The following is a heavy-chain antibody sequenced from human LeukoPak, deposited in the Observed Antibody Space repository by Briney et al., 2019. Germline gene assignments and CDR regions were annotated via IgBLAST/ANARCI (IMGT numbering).Heavy chain of an antibody. CDR1: GFSLNTHRVG. CDR3: VRISRSFVVATDWFFDL. J-gene: IGHJ2*01. D-gene: IGHD2-21*02. Sequence: SGPTLVNPTQTLTLTCTFSGFSLNTHRVGVGWIRQPPGKALEGLAVIYWDDDKRYSPSLRTRLTITKDTSKNQVVLTMTNMASVDTGTYFCVRISRSFVVATDWFFDLWGRGTLVTVSS. V-gene: IGHV2-5*04. CDR2: IYWDDDK.